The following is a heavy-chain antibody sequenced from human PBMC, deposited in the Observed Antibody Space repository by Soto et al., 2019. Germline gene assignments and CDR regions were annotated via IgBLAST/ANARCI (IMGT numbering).Heavy chain of an antibody. CDR2: IWYDGSNK. Sequence: GGSLRLSCAASGFTFSSYGMHWVRQAPGKGLEWVAVIWYDGSNKYYADSVKGRFTISRDNSKNTLYLQMNSLRAEDTAVYYCAREHLLKDYGGPFDYWGQGTLVTVSS. CDR3: AREHLLKDYGGPFDY. J-gene: IGHJ4*02. D-gene: IGHD4-17*01. CDR1: GFTFSSYG. V-gene: IGHV3-33*01.